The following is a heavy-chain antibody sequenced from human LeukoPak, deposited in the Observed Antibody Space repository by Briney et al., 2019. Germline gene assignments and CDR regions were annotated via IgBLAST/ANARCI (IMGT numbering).Heavy chain of an antibody. V-gene: IGHV4-59*08. CDR2: IYYSGST. CDR3: ASSGIAAASSDY. CDR1: GGSISSYY. Sequence: SETLSLTCTVSGGSISSYYWSWIRQHPGKGLEWIGYIYYSGSTNYNPSLKSRVTISVDTSNNQFSLKLSSVTAADTAVYYCASSGIAAASSDYWGQGTLVTVSS. J-gene: IGHJ4*02. D-gene: IGHD6-13*01.